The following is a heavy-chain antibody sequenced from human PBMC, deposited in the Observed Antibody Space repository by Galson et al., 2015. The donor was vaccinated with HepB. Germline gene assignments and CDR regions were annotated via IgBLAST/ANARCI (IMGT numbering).Heavy chain of an antibody. J-gene: IGHJ5*02. D-gene: IGHD3-10*01. CDR3: ARTVGTDFGSGSYYTSDWFDP. CDR2: IIPILGIA. Sequence: SVKVSCKASGGTFSSYTISWVRQAPGQGLEWMGRIIPILGIANYAQKFQGRVTITADKSTSTAYMEPSSLRSEDTAVYYRARTVGTDFGSGSYYTSDWFDPWGQGTLVTVSS. CDR1: GGTFSSYT. V-gene: IGHV1-69*02.